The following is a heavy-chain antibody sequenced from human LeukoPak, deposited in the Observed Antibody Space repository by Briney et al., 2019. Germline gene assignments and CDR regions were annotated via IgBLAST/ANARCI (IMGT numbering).Heavy chain of an antibody. CDR1: GFTFSSYA. D-gene: IGHD6-13*01. Sequence: GGSLRLSCAASGFTFSSYAMSWVRQAPGKGLEWVSAISGSGGSTYYADSVKGRFTISGDNSKNTLYLQMNSLRAEDTAVYYCAKSYESSRIAAAGPPGDYWGQGTLVTVSS. J-gene: IGHJ4*02. CDR3: AKSYESSRIAAAGPPGDY. V-gene: IGHV3-23*01. CDR2: ISGSGGST.